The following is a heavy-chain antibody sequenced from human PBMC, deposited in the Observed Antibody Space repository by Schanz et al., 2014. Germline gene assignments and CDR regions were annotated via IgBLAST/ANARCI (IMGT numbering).Heavy chain of an antibody. Sequence: EVQLLDSGGGLVQPGGSLRLSCAASGFTFSDSWMHWVRQAPGKGLVWVSRTSHDGSFTTFADSVKGRFTISRDNAKNALYLQMNSLRADDTASYFCVKDIYDFWSGNFDYWGQGTLVTVSS. D-gene: IGHD3-3*01. CDR1: GFTFSDSW. J-gene: IGHJ4*02. CDR2: TSHDGSFT. V-gene: IGHV3-74*01. CDR3: VKDIYDFWSGNFDY.